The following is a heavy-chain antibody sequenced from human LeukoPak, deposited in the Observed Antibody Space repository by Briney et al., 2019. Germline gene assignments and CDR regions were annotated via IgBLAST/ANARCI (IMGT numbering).Heavy chain of an antibody. Sequence: SVQVSCKASGYTITSYGISWVRHAPGQGLEWMGWIIAYNGNTNYGQKLHGRVTMTTDTSTSTAYMELRSLKSDDTAVYYCARVWQQRVHFAVSWFDPWGQGTLVTVSS. CDR2: IIAYNGNT. CDR3: ARVWQQRVHFAVSWFDP. D-gene: IGHD6-13*01. J-gene: IGHJ5*02. V-gene: IGHV1-18*01. CDR1: GYTITSYG.